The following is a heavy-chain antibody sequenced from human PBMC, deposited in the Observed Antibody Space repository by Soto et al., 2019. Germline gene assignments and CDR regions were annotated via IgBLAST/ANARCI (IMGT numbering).Heavy chain of an antibody. CDR1: GGTFSSYA. Sequence: QVQLVQSGAEVKKPGSSVKVSCKASGGTFSSYAISWVRQAPGQGLEWMGGIIPIFGTANYVQKFQGRVTITADESTSTAYMELSSLRSEDTAVYYCATLPLAVAGTFTRTEADYWGQGTLVTVSS. D-gene: IGHD6-19*01. J-gene: IGHJ4*02. V-gene: IGHV1-69*01. CDR2: IIPIFGTA. CDR3: ATLPLAVAGTFTRTEADY.